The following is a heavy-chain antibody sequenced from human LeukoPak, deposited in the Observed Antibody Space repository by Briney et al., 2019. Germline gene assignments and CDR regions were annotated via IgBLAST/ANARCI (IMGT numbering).Heavy chain of an antibody. CDR3: TRDPYGDYPGVYFDY. CDR1: GFTFGDYA. D-gene: IGHD4-17*01. J-gene: IGHJ4*02. Sequence: GGSLRLSCTASGFTFGDYAMSWVRQAPGKGLEGVGFIRSKAYGGTTEYAASVKGRFTISRDNSKSIAYLQMNSLKTEDTAVYYCTRDPYGDYPGVYFDYWGQGTLVTVSS. V-gene: IGHV3-49*04. CDR2: IRSKAYGGTT.